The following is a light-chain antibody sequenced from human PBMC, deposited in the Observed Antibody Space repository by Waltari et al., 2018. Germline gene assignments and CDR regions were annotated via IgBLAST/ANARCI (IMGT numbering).Light chain of an antibody. CDR3: AAWDDSVNGYV. Sequence: QSVLTQPPSASGTPGERVTISCSGSRSNIGDNAVNWYQHLPGAAPALLIYTDKKRPAGVPARFSGSKSGTSASLGISGLQAEDEATYYCAAWDDSVNGYVFGSGTELTVL. CDR2: TDK. V-gene: IGLV1-44*01. J-gene: IGLJ1*01. CDR1: RSNIGDNA.